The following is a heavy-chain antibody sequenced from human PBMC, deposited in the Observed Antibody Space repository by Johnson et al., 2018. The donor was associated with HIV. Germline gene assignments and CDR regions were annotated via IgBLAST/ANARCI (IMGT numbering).Heavy chain of an antibody. V-gene: IGHV3-9*01. D-gene: IGHD6-6*01. J-gene: IGHJ3*02. CDR1: GFTFDDYA. CDR2: ISWNSGSI. CDR3: AREVGSWYSSSSGAFDI. Sequence: QLVESGGGLVQPGRSLRLSCAASGFTFDDYAMHWVRQAPGKGLEWVSGISWNSGSIGYADSVKGRFTISRENAKNSLYLQMNSLRAGDTAVYYCAREVGSWYSSSSGAFDIWGQGTMVTVSS.